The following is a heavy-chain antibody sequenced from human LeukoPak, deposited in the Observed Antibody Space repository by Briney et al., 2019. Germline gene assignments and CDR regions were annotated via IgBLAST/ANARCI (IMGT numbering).Heavy chain of an antibody. CDR3: ARKATLTGIPGWSDP. CDR2: ISASGDST. J-gene: IGHJ5*02. CDR1: GFTFSSHA. V-gene: IGHV3-23*01. D-gene: IGHD2-21*02. Sequence: GGSLRLSCAASGFTFSSHAMRWVRQAPGKGLEWVSSISASGDSTYYADSVKGRFTISRDSANNMVYLQMNSLRAEDTAIYYCARKATLTGIPGWSDPWGQGTMVTVSS.